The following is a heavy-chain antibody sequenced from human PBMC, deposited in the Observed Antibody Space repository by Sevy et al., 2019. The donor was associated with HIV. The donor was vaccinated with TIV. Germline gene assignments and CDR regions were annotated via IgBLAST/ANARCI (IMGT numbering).Heavy chain of an antibody. V-gene: IGHV3-30-3*01. D-gene: IGHD2-15*01. J-gene: IGHJ6*02. Sequence: GGSLRLSCAASGFTFSSYDMHWVRQAPGKGLEWGAVISYDGSNKYYADSGKGRFTISRDNSKNTLYLQMNSLRAEDTAVYYCAREQGYCSGGSCYRPSYYYYGMDVWGQGTTVTVSS. CDR1: GFTFSSYD. CDR3: AREQGYCSGGSCYRPSYYYYGMDV. CDR2: ISYDGSNK.